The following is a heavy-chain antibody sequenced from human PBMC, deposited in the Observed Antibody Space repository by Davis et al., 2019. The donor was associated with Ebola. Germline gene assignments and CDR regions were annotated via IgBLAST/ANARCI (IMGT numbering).Heavy chain of an antibody. D-gene: IGHD4-17*01. CDR3: ARASSYAPPGY. J-gene: IGHJ4*02. CDR1: GYTFTTYG. Sequence: ASVKVSCKASGYTFTTYGINWVRQAPGQGLEWMGWINAYNGNTNYAQKLQGRVTVTTDTSTSTAYMELRSLRSDDTAVYYCARASSYAPPGYWGQGTLVTVSS. V-gene: IGHV1-18*01. CDR2: INAYNGNT.